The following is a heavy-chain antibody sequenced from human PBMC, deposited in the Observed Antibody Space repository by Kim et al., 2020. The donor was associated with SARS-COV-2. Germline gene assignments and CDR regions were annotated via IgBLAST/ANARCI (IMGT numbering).Heavy chain of an antibody. CDR3: ARGTGDGYTYRMDV. V-gene: IGHV4-30-4*01. CDR1: GASIGTGDYY. Sequence: SETLSLTCTVSGASIGTGDYYQSWIRQPPGKGLEWIGYIYYTGSTYYTPSLKSRVTISIDTSKNQFSLKLSSVTAADTAVYYCARGTGDGYTYRMDVWGQGTTVTVSS. CDR2: IYYTGST. J-gene: IGHJ6*02. D-gene: IGHD5-12*01.